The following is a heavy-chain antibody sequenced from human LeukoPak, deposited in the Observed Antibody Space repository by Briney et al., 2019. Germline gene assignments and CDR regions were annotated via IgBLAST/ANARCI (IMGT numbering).Heavy chain of an antibody. J-gene: IGHJ4*02. CDR3: TRDTRGTIGTTTLDY. Sequence: GGSLRLSCVASVFTFSSYWMHWVRQAPGKGLVWVSRINNDGSTTTYADSVKGRFTISRDNAKNTLYLQMNSLRAEDTAVYYCTRDTRGTIGTTTLDYWGQGTLVTVSS. CDR2: INNDGSTT. V-gene: IGHV3-74*01. D-gene: IGHD1-1*01. CDR1: VFTFSSYW.